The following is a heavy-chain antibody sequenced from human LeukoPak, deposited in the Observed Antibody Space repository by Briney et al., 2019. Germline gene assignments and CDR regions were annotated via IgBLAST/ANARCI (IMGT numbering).Heavy chain of an antibody. CDR1: GFTFTNAW. D-gene: IGHD3-10*01. J-gene: IGHJ4*02. Sequence: GGSLRLSCVDSGFTFTNAWMSWVRKAPGKGLEWIGRIKSKTDGETTNYAEPVRGRFTISRDDSKSAVYLQMNSLKIEDTAVYYCTTDLGTYYHGSQRLIPIDYWGQGTLVTVSS. CDR3: TTDLGTYYHGSQRLIPIDY. V-gene: IGHV3-15*01. CDR2: IKSKTDGETT.